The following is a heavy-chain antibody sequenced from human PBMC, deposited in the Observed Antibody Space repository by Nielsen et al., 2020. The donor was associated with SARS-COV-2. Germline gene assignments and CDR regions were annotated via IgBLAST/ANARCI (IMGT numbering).Heavy chain of an antibody. Sequence: SVKVSCKASGGTFSSYAISWVRQAPGQGLEWMGGIIPIFGTANYAQKFQGRVTITADKSTSTAYMELSSLRSEDTAVYYCARVVVVAATPGDENWYFDLWGRGTLVTVSS. D-gene: IGHD2-15*01. V-gene: IGHV1-69*06. J-gene: IGHJ2*01. CDR2: IIPIFGTA. CDR1: GGTFSSYA. CDR3: ARVVVVAATPGDENWYFDL.